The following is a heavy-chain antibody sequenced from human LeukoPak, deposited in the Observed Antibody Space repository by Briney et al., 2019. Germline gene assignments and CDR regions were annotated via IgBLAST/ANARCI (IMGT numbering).Heavy chain of an antibody. V-gene: IGHV4-34*01. J-gene: IGHJ4*02. Sequence: KPSETLSLTCAVYGESFSGYYWSWIRQPPGKGLEWIGEINHSGSTNYNPSLKSRVTISVDTSKNQFSLKLSSVTAADTAVYYCARVRKAFLGYCSGGSCYADYWGQGTLVTVSS. D-gene: IGHD2-15*01. CDR3: ARVRKAFLGYCSGGSCYADY. CDR2: INHSGST. CDR1: GESFSGYY.